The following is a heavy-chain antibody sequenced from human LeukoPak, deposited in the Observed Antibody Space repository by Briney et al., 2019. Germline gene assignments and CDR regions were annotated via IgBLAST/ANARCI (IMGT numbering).Heavy chain of an antibody. D-gene: IGHD6-6*01. CDR1: GGSISSYY. V-gene: IGHV4-4*07. CDR3: ARVFSSSSPYYYYMDV. CDR2: IYPSGST. J-gene: IGHJ6*03. Sequence: SETLSLTCTVSGGSISSYYWRWVRQPAGKGLEWIGRIYPSGSTNYNPSLKSRVTMSVDTPKNQSSLKLSSVTAADTAVYYCARVFSSSSPYYYYMDVWGKGTTVTVSS.